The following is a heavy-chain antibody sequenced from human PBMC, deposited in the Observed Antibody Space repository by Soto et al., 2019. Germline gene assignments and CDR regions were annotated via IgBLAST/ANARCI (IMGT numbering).Heavy chain of an antibody. D-gene: IGHD6-6*01. V-gene: IGHV3-23*01. Sequence: EVQLLESGGGLVQPGGSLRLSCAASGFTFSSYAMSWVRQAPGKGLEWVSAISGSGGSTYYADSVKGRFTISRDNSKNTLYLQMNSLRAEDTAVYYCAKDLGEYSSSSDYYYYGMDVWGQGTTVTVSS. CDR2: ISGSGGST. CDR1: GFTFSSYA. J-gene: IGHJ6*02. CDR3: AKDLGEYSSSSDYYYYGMDV.